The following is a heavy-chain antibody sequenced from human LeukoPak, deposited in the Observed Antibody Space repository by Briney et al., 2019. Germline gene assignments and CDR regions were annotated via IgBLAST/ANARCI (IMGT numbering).Heavy chain of an antibody. Sequence: GGSLRLSCAASGFTFSSYEMNWVRQAPGKGLEWVSYISSSGSNIYYADSVKGRFTISRDNAKNSLYLQMNSLRAEDTAVYYCARLYCSGGSCYRSFDYWGQGTLVTVSS. CDR1: GFTFSSYE. CDR3: ARLYCSGGSCYRSFDY. CDR2: ISSSGSNI. V-gene: IGHV3-48*03. D-gene: IGHD2-15*01. J-gene: IGHJ4*02.